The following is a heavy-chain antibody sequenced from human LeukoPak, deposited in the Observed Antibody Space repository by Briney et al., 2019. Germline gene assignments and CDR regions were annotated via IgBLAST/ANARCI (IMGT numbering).Heavy chain of an antibody. CDR1: GYTFTSYG. V-gene: IGHV1-69*13. CDR3: ARGWGYDILTGYDFDY. D-gene: IGHD3-9*01. CDR2: IIPIFGTA. Sequence: SVKVSCKASGYTFTSYGISWVRQAPGQGLEWMGGIIPIFGTAKYAQKFQGRVTITADESTSTAYMELSSLRSEDTAVYYCARGWGYDILTGYDFDYWGQGTLVTVSS. J-gene: IGHJ4*02.